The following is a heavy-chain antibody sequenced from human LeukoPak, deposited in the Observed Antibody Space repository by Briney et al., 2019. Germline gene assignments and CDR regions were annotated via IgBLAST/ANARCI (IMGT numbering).Heavy chain of an antibody. V-gene: IGHV3-23*01. D-gene: IGHD6-19*01. J-gene: IGHJ4*02. CDR3: AKEHLAVAVYYFDY. Sequence: GGSLRLSCAASGFTFSNAWMSWVRQAPGKGLEWVSAISGSGGSTYYADSVKGRFTISRDNSKNTLYLQMNSLRAEDTAVYYCAKEHLAVAVYYFDYWGQGTLVTVSS. CDR1: GFTFSNAW. CDR2: ISGSGGST.